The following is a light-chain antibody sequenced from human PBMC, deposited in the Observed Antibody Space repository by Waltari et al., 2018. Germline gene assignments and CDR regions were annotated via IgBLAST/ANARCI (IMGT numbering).Light chain of an antibody. J-gene: IGLJ1*01. CDR3: AAWDDSLNGHV. Sequence: QSVVTQPPSASGTTGQRVTISCSGSSSNIGSKAVPWYQQLPGTAPKLLIYSNNQRPSGVSDRFSGSKSGTSASLAISGLQSEDEADYYCAAWDDSLNGHVFGTGTKVTVL. V-gene: IGLV1-44*01. CDR1: SSNIGSKA. CDR2: SNN.